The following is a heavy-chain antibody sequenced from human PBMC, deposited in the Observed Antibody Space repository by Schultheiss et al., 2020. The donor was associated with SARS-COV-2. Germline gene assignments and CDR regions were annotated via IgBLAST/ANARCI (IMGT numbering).Heavy chain of an antibody. CDR3: ARALITMVRGVLLDYYGMDV. CDR2: ISYDGSNK. V-gene: IGHV3-30-3*01. Sequence: GGSLRLSCAASGFTFSSYAMHWVRQAPGKGLEWVAVISYDGSNKYYADSVKGRFTISRDNSKNTLYLQMNSLRAEDTAVYYCARALITMVRGVLLDYYGMDVWGQGTTVTVSS. J-gene: IGHJ6*02. CDR1: GFTFSSYA. D-gene: IGHD3-10*01.